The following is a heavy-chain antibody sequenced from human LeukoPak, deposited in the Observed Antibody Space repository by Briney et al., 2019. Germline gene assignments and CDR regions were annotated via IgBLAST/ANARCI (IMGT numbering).Heavy chain of an antibody. CDR1: GFTFTYSG. J-gene: IGHJ4*02. Sequence: PGGSLRLSCVASGFTFTYSGLHWVRQALGKGLEWVAVIWYDGSKKYYADSVKGRFTISRDDSKNTLYLQMNSLRAEDTAVYYCARDSGIAVAGTGYWGQGTLVTVSS. CDR3: ARDSGIAVAGTGY. D-gene: IGHD6-19*01. V-gene: IGHV3-33*01. CDR2: IWYDGSKK.